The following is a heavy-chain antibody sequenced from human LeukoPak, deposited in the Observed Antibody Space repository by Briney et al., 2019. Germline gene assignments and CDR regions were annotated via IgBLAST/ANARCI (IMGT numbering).Heavy chain of an antibody. J-gene: IGHJ4*02. D-gene: IGHD3-10*01. CDR1: GGSFSGYY. Sequence: PSETLSLTCAVYGGSFSGYYWSWIRQPPGKGLEWIGEINHSGSTNYNPSLKSRVTISVGTSKNQFSLKLSSVTAADTAVYYCARKGYYPKYYFDYWGQGTLVTVSS. CDR2: INHSGST. V-gene: IGHV4-34*01. CDR3: ARKGYYPKYYFDY.